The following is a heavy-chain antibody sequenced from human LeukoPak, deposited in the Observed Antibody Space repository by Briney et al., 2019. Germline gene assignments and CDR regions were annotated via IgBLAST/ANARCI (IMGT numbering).Heavy chain of an antibody. J-gene: IGHJ4*02. V-gene: IGHV3-23*01. CDR2: MKGGGGDT. CDR1: GFSFSSYA. D-gene: IGHD4-23*01. CDR3: AKTVYMTTVVGFDY. Sequence: GGSLRLSCAASGFSFSSYAMSWVRQAPARGLEWVSSMKGGGGDTFYADFVKGRFTISRDNSKNTLYLQMNSLRAEDTAVYYCAKTVYMTTVVGFDYWGQGTLVTVSS.